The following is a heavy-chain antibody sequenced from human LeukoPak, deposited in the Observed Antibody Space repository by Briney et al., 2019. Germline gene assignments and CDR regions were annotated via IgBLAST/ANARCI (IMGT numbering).Heavy chain of an antibody. CDR2: ISWNSGSI. V-gene: IGHV3-9*01. J-gene: IGHJ3*02. D-gene: IGHD3-10*01. Sequence: GGSLRLSCAASGFTFDDYAMHWVRQAPGKGLEWVSGISWNSGSIGYADSVKGRFTISRDNAKNSLYLQINSLRAEDTAVYYCARESMPYGRSPPDIWGQGTMVIVSS. CDR3: ARESMPYGRSPPDI. CDR1: GFTFDDYA.